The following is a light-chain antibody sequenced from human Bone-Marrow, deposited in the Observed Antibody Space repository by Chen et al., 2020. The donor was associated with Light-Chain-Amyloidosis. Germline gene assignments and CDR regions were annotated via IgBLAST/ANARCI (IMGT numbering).Light chain of an antibody. CDR2: RDT. CDR1: DLPTKY. CDR3: QSADSSGTYEVI. J-gene: IGLJ2*01. Sequence: SYELTQPPSVSVSPGQTARITCSGDDLPTKYAYWYQQKPGQAPVLVIHRDTERPSGISERFAGSSSGKTATLTISGVLAEDEADYHCQSADSSGTYEVIFGGGTKLTVL. V-gene: IGLV3-25*03.